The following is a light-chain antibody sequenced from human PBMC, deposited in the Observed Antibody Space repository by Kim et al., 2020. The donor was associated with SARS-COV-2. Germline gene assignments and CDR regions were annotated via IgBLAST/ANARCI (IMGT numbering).Light chain of an antibody. J-gene: IGKJ1*01. CDR2: KAS. CDR3: QQKISSPWT. CDR1: QSISSW. V-gene: IGKV1-5*03. Sequence: DIQMTQSPSTLSASVGDRVTITCRASQSISSWLAWYQQKPGKAPKLLIYKASSLESGVPSRFSGSGSGTEFTLTISSLQPDDFATYNCQQKISSPWTFGQGRKV.